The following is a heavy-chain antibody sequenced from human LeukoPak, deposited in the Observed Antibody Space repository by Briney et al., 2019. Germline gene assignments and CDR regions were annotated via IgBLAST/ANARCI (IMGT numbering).Heavy chain of an antibody. Sequence: PGGSLRLSCAASGFTFSNARMSWVRQAPGKGLEWVGRIKSKTDGGTTDYAAPVKGRFTISRDDSKNTLYLQMNSLKTEDTAVYYCTTDPAILWFGELPIDYWGQGTLVTVSS. V-gene: IGHV3-15*01. CDR2: IKSKTDGGTT. J-gene: IGHJ4*02. D-gene: IGHD3-10*01. CDR1: GFTFSNAR. CDR3: TTDPAILWFGELPIDY.